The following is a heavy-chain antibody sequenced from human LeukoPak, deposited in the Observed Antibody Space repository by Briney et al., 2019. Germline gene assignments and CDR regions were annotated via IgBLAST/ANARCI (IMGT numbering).Heavy chain of an antibody. Sequence: ASVKVSCKASGGTFSSYAISWVRQAPGQGLEWMGWINPNSGGTNYAQKFQGRVTMTRDTSISTAYMELSRLRSDDTAVYYCARSIAAAGDAFDIWGQGTMVTVSS. V-gene: IGHV1-2*02. D-gene: IGHD6-13*01. CDR2: INPNSGGT. J-gene: IGHJ3*02. CDR1: GGTFSSYA. CDR3: ARSIAAAGDAFDI.